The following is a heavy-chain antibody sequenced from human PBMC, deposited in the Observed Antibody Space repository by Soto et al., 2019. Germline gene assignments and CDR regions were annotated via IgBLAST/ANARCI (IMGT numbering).Heavy chain of an antibody. CDR1: GYTFTGYY. V-gene: IGHV1-2*02. CDR3: AKDSYRGDIVLTPAPYGNDY. CDR2: INPNSGGT. Sequence: ASVKVSCKASGYTFTGYYMHWVRQAPGQGLEWMGWINPNSGGTNYAQKFQGRVTMTRDTSISTAYMELSRLRSDDTAVYYCAKDSYRGDIVLTPAPYGNDYWGQGTLVTVSS. D-gene: IGHD2-2*01. J-gene: IGHJ4*02.